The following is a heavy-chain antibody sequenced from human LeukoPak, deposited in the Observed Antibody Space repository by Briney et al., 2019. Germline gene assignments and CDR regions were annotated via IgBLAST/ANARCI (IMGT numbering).Heavy chain of an antibody. CDR2: ISGSGGTT. J-gene: IGHJ4*02. D-gene: IGHD7-27*01. CDR1: GLTFSSYA. V-gene: IGHV3-23*01. Sequence: GASLRPSVAASGLTFSSYAMNSVSHAPRRRLEWVSTISGSGGTTYYAESVKGRFTISRDNSKNTLYLQMNRLRAEDTGVYYCAKEPVPSGAYYFDYWGQGTVVTVSS. CDR3: AKEPVPSGAYYFDY.